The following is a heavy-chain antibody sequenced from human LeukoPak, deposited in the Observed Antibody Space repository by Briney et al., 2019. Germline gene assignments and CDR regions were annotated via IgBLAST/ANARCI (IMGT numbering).Heavy chain of an antibody. Sequence: GGSLRLSCAASGFTFSSYGMHWVRQAPGKGLEWVAFIRYDGSNKYYADSVKGRFTISRDNFKNTLYLQMNSLRAEDTAVYYCAKVGPLAFYYMDVWGKGTTVTVSS. CDR2: IRYDGSNK. D-gene: IGHD3-10*01. V-gene: IGHV3-30*02. CDR1: GFTFSSYG. J-gene: IGHJ6*03. CDR3: AKVGPLAFYYMDV.